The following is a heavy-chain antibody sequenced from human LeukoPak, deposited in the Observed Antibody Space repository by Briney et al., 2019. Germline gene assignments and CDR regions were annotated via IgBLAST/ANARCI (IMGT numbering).Heavy chain of an antibody. CDR2: ISSSSSYI. D-gene: IGHD2-2*01. V-gene: IGHV3-21*01. J-gene: IGHJ3*02. CDR1: GFTFSSYS. CDR3: AKDSYRYCSSTSCYAFDI. Sequence: RSGGSLRLSCAASGFTFSSYSMNWVRQAPGKGLEWVSSISSSSSYIYYADSVKGRFTISRDNAKNSLYLQMNSLRAEDTAVYYCAKDSYRYCSSTSCYAFDIWGQGTMVTVSS.